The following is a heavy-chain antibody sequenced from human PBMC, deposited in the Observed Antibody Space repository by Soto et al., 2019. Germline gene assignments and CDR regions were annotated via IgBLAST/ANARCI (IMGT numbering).Heavy chain of an antibody. D-gene: IGHD2-2*02. CDR3: ARVARPGDCSTTSCYIDY. CDR1: GGSISSGAYF. J-gene: IGHJ4*02. CDR2: IYYTGST. V-gene: IGHV4-31*03. Sequence: QVQLQESGPGLVKPSQTLSLTCTFSGGSISSGAYFWSWIRQHPEKGLEYIGHIYYTGSTYYNPSLRSRVSISVDTSKNQFSLKLNSATAADTAVYYCARVARPGDCSTTSCYIDYWGQGTLVTVSS.